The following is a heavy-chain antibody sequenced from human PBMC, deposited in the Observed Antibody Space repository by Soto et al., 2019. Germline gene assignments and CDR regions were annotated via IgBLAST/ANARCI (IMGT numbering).Heavy chain of an antibody. V-gene: IGHV1-69*13. Sequence: SVKVSCKASGGTFSSYAISWVRQAPGQGLEWMGGIIPIFGTANYAQKFQGRVTITADESMSTAYMELSSQRSEDTAVYYCAGEGSGAIQLWLHDYYYYYGMDVWGQGTTVTVSS. D-gene: IGHD5-18*01. CDR2: IIPIFGTA. J-gene: IGHJ6*02. CDR1: GGTFSSYA. CDR3: AGEGSGAIQLWLHDYYYYYGMDV.